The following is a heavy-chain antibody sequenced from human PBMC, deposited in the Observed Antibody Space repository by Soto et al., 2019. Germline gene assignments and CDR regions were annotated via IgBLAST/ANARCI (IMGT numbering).Heavy chain of an antibody. Sequence: GGSLRLSCVGSGFIFSDHAMTWVRQAPGKGLEWVSTIRASGEKTFYADSMKGRFTISRDNSKNTLFLQMNSLRGEDTAIYYCGQGSNLVLWGRGTMVTVSS. J-gene: IGHJ3*01. V-gene: IGHV3-23*01. D-gene: IGHD1-26*01. CDR1: GFIFSDHA. CDR3: GQGSNLVL. CDR2: IRASGEKT.